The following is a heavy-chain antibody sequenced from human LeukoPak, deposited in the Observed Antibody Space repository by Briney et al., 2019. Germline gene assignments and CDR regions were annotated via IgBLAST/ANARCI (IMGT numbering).Heavy chain of an antibody. D-gene: IGHD3-3*01. J-gene: IGHJ4*02. CDR1: GYTFIDYW. Sequence: SVKVSCKASGYTFIDYWIHWVRQAPGQGLEWMGRININSGGINYAQKFQGRVTMTRATSISTAYMELSRLRFDDTAVYYCARDRDGGVGTIDYWGQGTLVPVSS. V-gene: IGHV1-2*06. CDR2: ININSGGI. CDR3: ARDRDGGVGTIDY.